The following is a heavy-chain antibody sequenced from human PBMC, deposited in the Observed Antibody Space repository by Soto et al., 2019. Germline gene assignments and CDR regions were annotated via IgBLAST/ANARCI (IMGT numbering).Heavy chain of an antibody. CDR1: GGSISSYY. V-gene: IGHV4-59*08. D-gene: IGHD4-4*01. CDR3: AKGTTVTPYYFDY. J-gene: IGHJ4*02. CDR2: MYYSGST. Sequence: SETLSLTCTVSGGSISSYYWSWIRQPPGKGLEWIGYMYYSGSTNYNPSLKSRVTISVDTSKNQFSLKLSSVTAADTAVYYCAKGTTVTPYYFDYWGQGTLVTVSS.